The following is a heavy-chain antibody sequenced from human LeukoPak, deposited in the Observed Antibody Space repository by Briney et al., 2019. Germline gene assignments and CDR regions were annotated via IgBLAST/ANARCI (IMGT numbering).Heavy chain of an antibody. CDR1: GYTFTSYG. J-gene: IGHJ5*02. Sequence: ASVKVSCTASGYTFTSYGISWVRQAPGQGLEWMGWISAYNGNTNYAQKLQGRVTMTTDTSTSTAYMELRSLRSDDTAVYYCATDRRYCSGGSRYEDWFDPWGQGTLVTVSS. CDR3: ATDRRYCSGGSRYEDWFDP. CDR2: ISAYNGNT. D-gene: IGHD2-15*01. V-gene: IGHV1-18*01.